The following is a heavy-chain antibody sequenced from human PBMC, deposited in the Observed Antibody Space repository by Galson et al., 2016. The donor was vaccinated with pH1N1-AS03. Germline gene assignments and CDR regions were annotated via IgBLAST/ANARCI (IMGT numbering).Heavy chain of an antibody. CDR2: VYPNGVSP. Sequence: SLRPSCAGSGFTLNKYVMHWVRQAPGKGLEYVSGVYPNGVSPHYADSVKDRFTISRDNSKNTLSLQMSSLTTEDTAVYYCVKDLTGWGAFDFWGQGTMVTVS. CDR3: VKDLTGWGAFDF. CDR1: GFTLNKYV. D-gene: IGHD6-19*01. V-gene: IGHV3-64D*06. J-gene: IGHJ3*01.